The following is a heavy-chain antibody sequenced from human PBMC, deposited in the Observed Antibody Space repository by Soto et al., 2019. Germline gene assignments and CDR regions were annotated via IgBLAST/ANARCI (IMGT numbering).Heavy chain of an antibody. CDR1: GGSVSSGSYY. J-gene: IGHJ4*02. V-gene: IGHV4-39*01. Sequence: PSETLSLTCTVSGGSVSSGSYYWGWIRQPPGKGLEWIGSIYYSGSTYYNPSLKSRVTISVDTSKNQFSLKLSSVTAADTAVYYCARRQSSSWYGLWGQGTLVTVSS. CDR2: IYYSGST. D-gene: IGHD6-13*01. CDR3: ARRQSSSWYGL.